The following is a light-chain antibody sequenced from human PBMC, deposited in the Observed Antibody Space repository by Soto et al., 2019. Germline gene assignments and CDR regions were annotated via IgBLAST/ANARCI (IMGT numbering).Light chain of an antibody. Sequence: QSALTQPPSASGSPGQSVTISCTGTSSDVGGYNYVSWYQQHPGKAPKLMIYEVSNRPSGVPDRFSGSKSGNTASLTVSGLQAEDEADYYCSSYAGSILYVFGTGTKLTVL. J-gene: IGLJ1*01. CDR1: SSDVGGYNY. CDR2: EVS. CDR3: SSYAGSILYV. V-gene: IGLV2-8*01.